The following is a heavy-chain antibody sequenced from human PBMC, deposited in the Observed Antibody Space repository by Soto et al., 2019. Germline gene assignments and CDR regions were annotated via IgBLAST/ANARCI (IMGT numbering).Heavy chain of an antibody. Sequence: SETPSITCTVCGGSVCIGDYDGSWIQQPPGKGLEWIGYIYHSGSTYYNPSLKSRVTISVDTSKNQFSLKLSSVTAADTAVYNCARNGGIYDSSGYPTYYFDYWGQGTLLTVSS. CDR2: IYHSGST. V-gene: IGHV4-30-4*01. CDR3: ARNGGIYDSSGYPTYYFDY. J-gene: IGHJ4*02. D-gene: IGHD3-22*01. CDR1: GGSVCIGDYD.